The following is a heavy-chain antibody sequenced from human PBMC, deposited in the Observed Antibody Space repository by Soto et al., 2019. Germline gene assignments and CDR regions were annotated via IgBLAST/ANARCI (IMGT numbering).Heavy chain of an antibody. V-gene: IGHV4-34*01. CDR3: ARCPREEFGELWYYAFDI. D-gene: IGHD3-10*01. CDR2: INHSGST. CDR1: GGSFSGYY. Sequence: QVQLQQWGAGLLKPSETLSLTCAVYGGSFSGYYWSWIRHPPGKGLEWIGEINHSGSTNYNPSLRSRVTISVDTSKNQFSLKLSSVTAADTAVYYCARCPREEFGELWYYAFDIWGQGTMVTVSS. J-gene: IGHJ3*02.